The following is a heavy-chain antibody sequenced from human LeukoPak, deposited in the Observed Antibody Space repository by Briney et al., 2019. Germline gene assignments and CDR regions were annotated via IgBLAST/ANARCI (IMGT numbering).Heavy chain of an antibody. V-gene: IGHV3-23*01. J-gene: IGHJ5*02. CDR1: GFTFSSYA. Sequence: GSLRLSCAASGFTFSSYAMSWVRQAPGKGLEWVSAISGSGGSTYYADSVKGRFTISRDNSKNTLSLQLNSLRPDDTAVFYCSQGLLSWGQGTLLTVAA. CDR2: ISGSGGST. CDR3: SQGLLS.